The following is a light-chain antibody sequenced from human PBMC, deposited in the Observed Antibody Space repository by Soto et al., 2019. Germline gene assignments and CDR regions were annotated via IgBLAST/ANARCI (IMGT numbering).Light chain of an antibody. CDR1: RSNIGGNS. V-gene: IGLV1-51*02. CDR3: GSWDSSLSAYV. J-gene: IGLJ1*01. CDR2: SNN. Sequence: QSVLAQPPSASGTPGQRVTISCSGSRSNIGGNSVNWYQQLPGTAPKLLIYSNNKRPSGIPDRFSGSKSGTSATLGITGFQTGDEADYYCGSWDSSLSAYVFGTGTKVTVL.